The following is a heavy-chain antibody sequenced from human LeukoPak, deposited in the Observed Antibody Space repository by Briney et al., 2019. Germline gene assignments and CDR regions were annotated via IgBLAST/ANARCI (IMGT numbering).Heavy chain of an antibody. J-gene: IGHJ4*02. CDR3: ARQGYCSSTSCYNRGFFDY. CDR1: GGSISSSSYY. V-gene: IGHV4-39*01. CDR2: IYYSGST. Sequence: PSETLSLTCTVSGGSISSSSYYWGWIRQPPGKGLEWIGSIYYSGSTNYNPSLKSRVTISVDTSKNQLSLKLSSVTAADTAVYYCARQGYCSSTSCYNRGFFDYWGQGTLVTVSS. D-gene: IGHD2-2*01.